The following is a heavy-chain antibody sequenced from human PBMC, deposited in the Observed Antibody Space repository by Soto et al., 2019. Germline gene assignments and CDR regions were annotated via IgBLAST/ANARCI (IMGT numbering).Heavy chain of an antibody. Sequence: GESLKISCRGSAYTFTSYWIGWVRQMPGKGLEWMGIIYPGDSDTKYSPSFQGQVTISADKSISTAYLQWSSLKASDTAMYYCARKYDSGSFNSWGPGTRVTVAS. CDR2: IYPGDSDT. D-gene: IGHD3-10*01. V-gene: IGHV5-51*01. CDR3: ARKYDSGSFNS. CDR1: AYTFTSYW. J-gene: IGHJ4*02.